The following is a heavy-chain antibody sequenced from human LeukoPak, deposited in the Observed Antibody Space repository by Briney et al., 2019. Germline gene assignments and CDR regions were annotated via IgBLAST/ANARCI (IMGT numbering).Heavy chain of an antibody. J-gene: IGHJ4*02. CDR1: GGSISSGSYY. CDR3: ARGSMENYDFWSGYPDY. CDR2: IYTSGST. V-gene: IGHV4-61*02. Sequence: SQTLSLTCTVSGGSISSGSYYWSWIRQPAGKGLEWIGRIYTSGSTNYNPSLKSRVTISVDTSKNQFSLKLSSVTAADTAVYYCARGSMENYDFWSGYPDYWGQGTLVTVSS. D-gene: IGHD3-3*01.